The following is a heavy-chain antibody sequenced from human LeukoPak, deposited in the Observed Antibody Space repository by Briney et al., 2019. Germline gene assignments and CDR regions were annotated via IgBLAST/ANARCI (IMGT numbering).Heavy chain of an antibody. CDR1: GFTFSSHG. CDR3: AREGVVGATANHYDY. J-gene: IGHJ4*02. D-gene: IGHD1-26*01. Sequence: GGSLRLSCAASGFTFSSHGINWVRQAPGKGLEWVANIKQDGSAKYYVDSVKGRFTISRDNAKNSLYLQMNSLRAEDTGVYYCAREGVVGATANHYDYWGQGSLVTVSS. V-gene: IGHV3-7*01. CDR2: IKQDGSAK.